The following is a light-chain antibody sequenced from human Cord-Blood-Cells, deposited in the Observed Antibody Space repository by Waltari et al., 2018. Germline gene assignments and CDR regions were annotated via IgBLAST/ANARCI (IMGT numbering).Light chain of an antibody. CDR2: EVS. Sequence: QSALTQPRSVSGFPGQSVTLSCTGTSSDVGGYNSVSWYQTHPGKAPKIMIYEVSKRPSRVPDRFSGSQSGNAASRSISGLQAEDEADYYCCSYAGSYTNMGFGGGTKLTVL. CDR3: CSYAGSYTNMG. J-gene: IGLJ2*01. V-gene: IGLV2-11*01. CDR1: SSDVGGYNS.